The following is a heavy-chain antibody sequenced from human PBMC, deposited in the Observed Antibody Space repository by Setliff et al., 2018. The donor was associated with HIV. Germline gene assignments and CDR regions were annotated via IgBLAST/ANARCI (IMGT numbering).Heavy chain of an antibody. CDR1: GGSISSDNYY. Sequence: ASETLFLTCTVSGGSISSDNYYWSWIRQPAGKGLGWIGRIYTSGNTKYNPSLKSRVTISVDTSKNQLSLKLSSVTAADTAVYYCARESGLQVRGAMYYYMDVWGTGTTVTVSS. CDR3: ARESGLQVRGAMYYYMDV. D-gene: IGHD3-10*01. V-gene: IGHV4-61*02. CDR2: IYTSGNT. J-gene: IGHJ6*03.